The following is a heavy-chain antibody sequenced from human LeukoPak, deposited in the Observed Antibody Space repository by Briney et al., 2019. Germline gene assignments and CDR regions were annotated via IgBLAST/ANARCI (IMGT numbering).Heavy chain of an antibody. V-gene: IGHV4-39*07. CDR3: ARDSPSQQWLKD. Sequence: SETLSLTCTVSGGSISSSSYYWGWIRQPPGKGLEWIGSIYYSGSTYYNPSLKSRVTISVDTSKNQFSLKLSSVTAADTAVYYCARDSPSQQWLKDWGQGTLVTVSS. CDR2: IYYSGST. CDR1: GGSISSSSYY. D-gene: IGHD6-19*01. J-gene: IGHJ4*02.